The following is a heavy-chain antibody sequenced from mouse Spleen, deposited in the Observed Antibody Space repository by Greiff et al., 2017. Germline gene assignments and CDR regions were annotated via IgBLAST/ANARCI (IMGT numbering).Heavy chain of an antibody. J-gene: IGHJ1*01. CDR3: ARGGNYDFDV. CDR1: GYTFTSYW. V-gene: IGHV1-69*02. D-gene: IGHD2-1*01. Sequence: QVQLQQPGAELVRPGASVKLSCKASGYTFTSYWMHWVKQRPGQGLEWIGAIDPSDSYTNYNQKFKGKATLTVDKSSSTAYMQLSSLTSEDSAVYYCARGGNYDFDVWGAGTTVTVSS. CDR2: IDPSDSYT.